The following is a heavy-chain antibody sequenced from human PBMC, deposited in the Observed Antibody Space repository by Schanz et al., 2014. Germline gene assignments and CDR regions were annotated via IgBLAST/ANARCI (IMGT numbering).Heavy chain of an antibody. D-gene: IGHD2-15*01. Sequence: EVQLLESGGGLVQPGGSLRLSCAASGFTFSSYAMSWVRQAPGKGLEWVSSISHSGGSKYYADSVKGRFTISRDNSENTLYLQMTSLSADDTAVCYCAKGMGYCSGGACYDYYYYGLDVWGQGTTVTVSS. J-gene: IGHJ6*02. V-gene: IGHV3-23*01. CDR3: AKGMGYCSGGACYDYYYYGLDV. CDR1: GFTFSSYA. CDR2: ISHSGGSK.